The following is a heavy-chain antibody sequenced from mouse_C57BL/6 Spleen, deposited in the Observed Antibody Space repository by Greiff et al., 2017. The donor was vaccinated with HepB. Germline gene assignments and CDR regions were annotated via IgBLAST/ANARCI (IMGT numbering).Heavy chain of an antibody. J-gene: IGHJ3*01. CDR2: IYPRDGST. Sequence: VQLQQSDAELVKPGASVKISCKVSGYTFTDHTIHWMKQRPEQGLEWIGYIYPRDGSTKYNEKFKGKATLTAAKSSSTAYMQLNSRTSEDSAVYFCAREDYGSSPPWFAYWGQGTLVTVSA. V-gene: IGHV1-78*01. CDR3: AREDYGSSPPWFAY. D-gene: IGHD1-1*01. CDR1: GYTFTDHT.